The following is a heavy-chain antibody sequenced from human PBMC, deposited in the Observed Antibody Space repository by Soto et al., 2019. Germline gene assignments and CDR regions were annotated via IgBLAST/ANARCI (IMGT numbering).Heavy chain of an antibody. V-gene: IGHV1-69*06. Sequence: QGQLVQSGAEQKKPGSSVKVSYKASGSTFSSYAISWGRQAPGQGLEWMGGIIPVFGTANYAQNIQGRVMISADKSSSTGYMGLSSMRSEDTAVYYCARDSPDYDILTGYYPAWFDPWGQCTLVSVSS. D-gene: IGHD3-9*01. CDR1: GSTFSSYA. CDR3: ARDSPDYDILTGYYPAWFDP. CDR2: IIPVFGTA. J-gene: IGHJ5*02.